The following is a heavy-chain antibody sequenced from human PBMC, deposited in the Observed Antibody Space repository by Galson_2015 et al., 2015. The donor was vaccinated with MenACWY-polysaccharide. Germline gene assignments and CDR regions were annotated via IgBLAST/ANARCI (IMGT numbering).Heavy chain of an antibody. CDR1: GFTFSSYG. CDR3: AKDRNYWGSPMGWFDP. J-gene: IGHJ5*02. V-gene: IGHV3-30*18. CDR2: ISYDGSNK. Sequence: SLRLSCAASGFTFSSYGMHWVRQAPGKGLEWVAVISYDGSNKYYADSVKGRFTISRDNSKNTLYLQMNSLRAEDTAVYYCAKDRNYWGSPMGWFDPWGQGTLVTVSS. D-gene: IGHD3-10*01.